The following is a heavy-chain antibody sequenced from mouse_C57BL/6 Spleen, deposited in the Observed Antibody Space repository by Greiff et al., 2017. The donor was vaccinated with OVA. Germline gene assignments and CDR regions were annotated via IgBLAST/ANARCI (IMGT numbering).Heavy chain of an antibody. CDR2: INPNNGGT. Sequence: EVKLQQSGPELVKPGASVKMSCKASGYTFTDYNMHWVKQSHGKSLEWIGYINPNNGGTSYNQKFKGKATLTVNKSSSTAYMELRSLTSEDSAVYYCARPNGYDVSYWYFNVWGTGTTVTVSS. J-gene: IGHJ1*03. V-gene: IGHV1-22*01. D-gene: IGHD2-2*01. CDR3: ARPNGYDVSYWYFNV. CDR1: GYTFTDYN.